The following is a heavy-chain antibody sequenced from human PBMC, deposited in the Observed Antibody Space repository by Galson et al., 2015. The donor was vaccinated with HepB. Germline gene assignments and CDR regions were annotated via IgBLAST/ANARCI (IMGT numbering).Heavy chain of an antibody. CDR3: TRVEMATIIRFDP. CDR2: IRSKANSYAT. J-gene: IGHJ5*02. V-gene: IGHV3-73*01. D-gene: IGHD5-24*01. Sequence: SLRLSCAASGFTFSGSAMHWVRQASGKGLEWVGRIRSKANSYATAYAASVKGRFTISRDDSKNTAYLQMNSLKTEDTAVYYCTRVEMATIIRFDPWGQGTLVTVSS. CDR1: GFTFSGSA.